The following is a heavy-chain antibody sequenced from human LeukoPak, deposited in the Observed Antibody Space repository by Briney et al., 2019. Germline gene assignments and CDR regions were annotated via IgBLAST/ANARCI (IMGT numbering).Heavy chain of an antibody. J-gene: IGHJ4*02. CDR2: IIPIFGTA. D-gene: IGHD6-13*01. V-gene: IGHV1-69*01. CDR1: GGTFSSYA. CDR3: ARGPSYSSSWIVDY. Sequence: GSSVKVSCKASGGTFSSYAISWVRQAPGQGLEWMGGIIPIFGTANYAQKFQGRVTITADESTSTAYMELSSLRSEDTAVYYCARGPSYSSSWIVDYWGQGALVTVSS.